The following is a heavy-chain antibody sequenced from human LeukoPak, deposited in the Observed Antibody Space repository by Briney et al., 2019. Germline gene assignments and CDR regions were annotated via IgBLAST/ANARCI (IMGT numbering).Heavy chain of an antibody. D-gene: IGHD3/OR15-3a*01. V-gene: IGHV4-30-4*01. CDR1: GGSISSGDYY. CDR3: ARVDPGEGLVTFDY. J-gene: IGHJ4*02. Sequence: SQTLPLTCTVSGGSISSGDYYWSWIRQPPGKGLEWIGYIYYSGSTYYNPSLKSRVTISVDTSKNQFSLKLSSVTAADTAVYYCARVDPGEGLVTFDYWGQGTLVTVSS. CDR2: IYYSGST.